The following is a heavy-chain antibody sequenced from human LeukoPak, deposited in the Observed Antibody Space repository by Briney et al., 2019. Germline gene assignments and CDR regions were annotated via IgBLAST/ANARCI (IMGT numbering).Heavy chain of an antibody. V-gene: IGHV4-34*01. D-gene: IGHD3-16*01. CDR3: ARGGYVWGSYGLRRLNLDV. CDR1: GGSFSGYY. CDR2: INHSGST. J-gene: IGHJ6*02. Sequence: PSETLSLTCAVYGGSFSGYYWSWIRQPPGKGLEWIGEINHSGSTNYNPSLKSRVTISVDTSKNQFSLKLSSVTAADTAVYYCARGGYVWGSYGLRRLNLDVWGQGTTVTVSS.